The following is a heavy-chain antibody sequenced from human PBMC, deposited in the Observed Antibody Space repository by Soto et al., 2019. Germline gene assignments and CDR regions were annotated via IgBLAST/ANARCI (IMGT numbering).Heavy chain of an antibody. CDR3: ARRRADCWSGQGYWFDP. CDR1: GGSISSYY. D-gene: IGHD3-3*01. V-gene: IGHV4-59*01. Sequence: SETLSLTCTVSGGSISSYYWSWIRQPPGKGLEWIGYIYYSGSTNYNPSLKSRVTISVDTSKNQFSLKLSSVTAADTAVYYCARRRADCWSGQGYWFDPWGQGTLVTVSS. CDR2: IYYSGST. J-gene: IGHJ5*02.